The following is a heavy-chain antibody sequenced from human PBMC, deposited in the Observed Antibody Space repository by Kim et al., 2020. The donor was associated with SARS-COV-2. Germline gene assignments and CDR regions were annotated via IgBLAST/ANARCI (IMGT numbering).Heavy chain of an antibody. V-gene: IGHV4-34*01. D-gene: IGHD2-2*01. Sequence: SETLSLTCAVYGGSFSGYYWSWIRQPPGKGLEWIGEINHSGSTNYNPSLKSRVTISVDTSKNQFSLKLSSVTAADTAVYYCARGYSADSSTSCCGYFDYWGQGTLVTVSS. J-gene: IGHJ4*02. CDR3: ARGYSADSSTSCCGYFDY. CDR1: GGSFSGYY. CDR2: INHSGST.